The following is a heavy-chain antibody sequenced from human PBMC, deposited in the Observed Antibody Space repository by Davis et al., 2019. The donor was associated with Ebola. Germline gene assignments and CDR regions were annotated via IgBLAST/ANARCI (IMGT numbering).Heavy chain of an antibody. J-gene: IGHJ4*02. Sequence: MPSETLSLTCAVYGGSFSGYYWSWIRQPPGKGLEWIGEINHSGSTNYNPSLKSRVTISVDTSKNQFSLKLSSVTAADTAVYYCARGAMDLDYWGQGTLVTVSS. V-gene: IGHV4-34*01. CDR3: ARGAMDLDY. CDR1: GGSFSGYY. CDR2: INHSGST. D-gene: IGHD5-18*01.